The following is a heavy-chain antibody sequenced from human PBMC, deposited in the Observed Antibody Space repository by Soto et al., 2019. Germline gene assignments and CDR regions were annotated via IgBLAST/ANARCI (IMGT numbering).Heavy chain of an antibody. CDR1: GYSFTSYW. J-gene: IGHJ6*02. CDR2: IYPGDSDT. V-gene: IGHV5-51*01. Sequence: PGESLKISCKGSGYSFTSYWIGWVRQMPGKGLEWMGIIYPGDSDTRYSPSFQGQVTISADKSISTAYLQWSSLKAPDTAMYYCARATRSFYDFWSGSYYYYYGMDVWGQGTTVTVSS. CDR3: ARATRSFYDFWSGSYYYYYGMDV. D-gene: IGHD3-3*01.